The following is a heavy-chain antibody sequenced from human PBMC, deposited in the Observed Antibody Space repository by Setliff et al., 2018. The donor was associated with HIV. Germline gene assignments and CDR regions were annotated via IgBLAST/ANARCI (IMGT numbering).Heavy chain of an antibody. D-gene: IGHD4-17*01. V-gene: IGHV1-18*04. J-gene: IGHJ6*04. CDR3: ARDNYDDYSRVQMDV. Sequence: ASVKVSCKASGYTFTSYGISWVRQAPGQGLEWMGWISTYKGNTKYEQKFQGRVTMTTDTSTSTAYMELRSLRSDDTAIYYCARDNYDDYSRVQMDVWGKGTTVTVSS. CDR2: ISTYKGNT. CDR1: GYTFTSYG.